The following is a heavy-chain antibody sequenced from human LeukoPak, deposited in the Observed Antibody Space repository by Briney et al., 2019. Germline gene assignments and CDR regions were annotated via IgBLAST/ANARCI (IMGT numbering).Heavy chain of an antibody. J-gene: IGHJ4*02. CDR1: GGSFSGYY. CDR2: INHSGST. CDR3: ASSPNEYYYDSSDYYYPFDY. V-gene: IGHV4-34*01. Sequence: SETLSLTCAVYGGSFSGYYWSWIRQPPGKGLEWIGEINHSGSTNYNPSLKSRVTISLDTSKKQFSLKLSSVTAADTAVYYYASSPNEYYYDSSDYYYPFDYWGQGTLVTVSS. D-gene: IGHD3-22*01.